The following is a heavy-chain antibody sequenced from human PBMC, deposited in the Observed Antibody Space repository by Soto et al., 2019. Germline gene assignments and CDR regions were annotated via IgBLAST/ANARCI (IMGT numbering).Heavy chain of an antibody. J-gene: IGHJ4*02. V-gene: IGHV3-64D*08. CDR1: GFTFSSNA. CDR3: LKRWADNDIEY. Sequence: SGGSLRLSCSASGFTFSSNAMHWVRQAPGRGLKYVSAINGNGDSTYYADSVKGRFTVSRDNSKNTVYPQMSSLTTEDTAVYYCLKRWADNDIEYWGQGTLVTVSS. CDR2: INGNGDST. D-gene: IGHD1-1*01.